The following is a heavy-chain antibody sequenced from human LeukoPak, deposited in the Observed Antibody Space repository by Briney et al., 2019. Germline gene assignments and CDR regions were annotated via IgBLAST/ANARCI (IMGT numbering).Heavy chain of an antibody. D-gene: IGHD3-22*01. Sequence: SETLSLTCTVSGGSISSSSYYWAWIRQPPGKGLEWIGSIYYSGSTYYNPSLKSPVTISVDTSMNQFSLKLSSVTAADTAVYYCARDRGDSSGSFDYWGQGTLVTVSS. CDR1: GGSISSSSYY. V-gene: IGHV4-39*07. J-gene: IGHJ4*02. CDR2: IYYSGST. CDR3: ARDRGDSSGSFDY.